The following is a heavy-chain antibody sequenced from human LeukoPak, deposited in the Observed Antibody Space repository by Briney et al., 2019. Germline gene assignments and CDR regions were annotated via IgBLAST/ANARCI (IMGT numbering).Heavy chain of an antibody. Sequence: ASMKVSCKASGYTFTSYDINWVRQATGQGLEWMGWMNPNSGNTGYAQKFQGRVTITRNTSISTAYMELSSLRSEDTAVYYCARGNQPPQYYYYYYYMDVWGKGTTVTVSS. CDR3: ARGNQPPQYYYYYYYMDV. D-gene: IGHD1-14*01. J-gene: IGHJ6*03. CDR2: MNPNSGNT. V-gene: IGHV1-8*03. CDR1: GYTFTSYD.